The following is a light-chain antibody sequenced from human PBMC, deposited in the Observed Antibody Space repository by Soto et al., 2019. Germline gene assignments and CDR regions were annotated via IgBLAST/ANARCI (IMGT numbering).Light chain of an antibody. CDR3: AAWDDSLSGYYV. V-gene: IGLV1-47*01. J-gene: IGLJ1*01. Sequence: QSVLTQPPSASGTPGQRVTISCSGSSSNIGSNYVYWYQQLPGTAPNLLIYRNNQRPSGVPDRFSGSKSGTSASLAISGLRSEDEAEYDCAAWDDSLSGYYVFGTGTKLTVL. CDR1: SSNIGSNY. CDR2: RNN.